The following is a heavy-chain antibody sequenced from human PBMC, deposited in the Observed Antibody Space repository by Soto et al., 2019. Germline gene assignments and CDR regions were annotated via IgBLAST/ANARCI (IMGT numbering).Heavy chain of an antibody. Sequence: EVQLVESGGGLVQPGGSLRLSCAASGFTFSSYEMNWVRQAPGQGLEWVSYISSSGSTIYYADSVKGRFTISRDNAKNALYLQISSLRAEDTAVYYCAIPPLLDCCSTSCRGDAFDFWGQGTMVTVSS. J-gene: IGHJ3*01. V-gene: IGHV3-48*03. CDR1: GFTFSSYE. CDR3: AIPPLLDCCSTSCRGDAFDF. CDR2: ISSSGSTI. D-gene: IGHD2-2*01.